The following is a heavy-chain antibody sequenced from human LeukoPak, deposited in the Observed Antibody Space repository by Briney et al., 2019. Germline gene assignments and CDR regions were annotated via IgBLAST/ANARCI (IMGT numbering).Heavy chain of an antibody. Sequence: PGGSLRLSCAASGFTFSDYYMSWIRQAPGKGLEWVSYITSSSSTIYYADSVKGRFTISRDNAKNSLYLQMNSLRAEDTAVYYCAKYWYNSLTGGAFDIWGQGTMVTVSS. CDR3: AKYWYNSLTGGAFDI. J-gene: IGHJ3*02. CDR1: GFTFSDYY. V-gene: IGHV3-11*01. D-gene: IGHD6-13*01. CDR2: ITSSSSTI.